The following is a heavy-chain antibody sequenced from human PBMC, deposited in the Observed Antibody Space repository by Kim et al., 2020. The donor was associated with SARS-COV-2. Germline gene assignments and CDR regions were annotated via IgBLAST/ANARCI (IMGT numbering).Heavy chain of an antibody. CDR3: ARHERRQLWLPIIGSFDY. D-gene: IGHD5-18*01. V-gene: IGHV4-59*08. Sequence: KSRVPISVDTSKNQFSLKLSSVTAADTAVYYCARHERRQLWLPIIGSFDYWGQGTLVTVSS. J-gene: IGHJ4*02.